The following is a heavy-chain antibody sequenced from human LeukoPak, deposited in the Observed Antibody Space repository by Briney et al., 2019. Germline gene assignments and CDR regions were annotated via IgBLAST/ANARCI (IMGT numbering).Heavy chain of an antibody. Sequence: GGSLRLSCAASGFTFSSYNMSWVRQAPGKGLDWVSLISSSNSSLTYADSVEGRFTISRDNVKNSLYLQMNTLGAEDTDVYYCVRRKANSDGVFDYWGQGTLVTVSS. CDR3: VRRKANSDGVFDY. CDR2: ISSSNSSL. D-gene: IGHD3-10*01. V-gene: IGHV3-48*01. J-gene: IGHJ4*02. CDR1: GFTFSSYN.